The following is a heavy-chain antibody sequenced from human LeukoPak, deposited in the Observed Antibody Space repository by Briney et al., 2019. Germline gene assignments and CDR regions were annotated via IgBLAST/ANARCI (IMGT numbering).Heavy chain of an antibody. Sequence: ASVKVSCRASGHTFTTYYVHLVRQAPGQGLEWMGVINPSGDGTNYPQRFQGRVTLTRDTSTSTVYMELSSLRSEDTAIYYCAKETPNTGWFDPWGQGTLVTVSS. CDR1: GHTFTTYY. V-gene: IGHV1-46*01. CDR2: INPSGDGT. CDR3: AKETPNTGWFDP. J-gene: IGHJ5*02. D-gene: IGHD1-14*01.